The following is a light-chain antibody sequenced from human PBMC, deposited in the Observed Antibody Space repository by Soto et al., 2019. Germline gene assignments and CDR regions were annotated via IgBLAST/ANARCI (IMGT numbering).Light chain of an antibody. CDR2: DAS. V-gene: IGKV3-11*01. CDR3: QQHSNWPLT. Sequence: EIVMTQSPATLSVSPGERATLSCRASQSVSSNLAWYPQKPGQAPRLLIYDASSRATGIPARFSGSGSGTDFTLTISSLEPEDFAVYYCQQHSNWPLTFGGGTKVEIK. J-gene: IGKJ4*01. CDR1: QSVSSN.